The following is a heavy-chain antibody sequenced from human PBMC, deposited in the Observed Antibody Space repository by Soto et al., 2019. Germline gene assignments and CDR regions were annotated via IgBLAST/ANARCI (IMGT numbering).Heavy chain of an antibody. CDR2: IVVGSGNT. J-gene: IGHJ6*03. Sequence: QMQLVQSGPEVKKPGTSVKVSCKASGFTFTSSAVQWVRQARGQRLEWIGWIVVGSGNTNYAQKFQERVTITRDMSTSTAYMELSSLRSEDTAVYYCAAGETPYYMDVWGKGTTVTVSS. CDR1: GFTFTSSA. V-gene: IGHV1-58*01. CDR3: AAGETPYYMDV.